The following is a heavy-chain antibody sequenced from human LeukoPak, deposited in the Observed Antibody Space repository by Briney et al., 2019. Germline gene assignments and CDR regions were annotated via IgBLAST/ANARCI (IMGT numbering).Heavy chain of an antibody. CDR3: ARRSSGAAPPYYFDY. Sequence: PSETLSLTCTVSGGSISSSSYYWGWIRQPPGKGLEWIGSIYYSGGTYYNPSLKSRVTISVDTSKNQFSLKLSSVTAADTAVYYCARRSSGAAPPYYFDYWGQGTLVTVSS. CDR2: IYYSGGT. V-gene: IGHV4-39*01. CDR1: GGSISSSSYY. J-gene: IGHJ4*02. D-gene: IGHD6-25*01.